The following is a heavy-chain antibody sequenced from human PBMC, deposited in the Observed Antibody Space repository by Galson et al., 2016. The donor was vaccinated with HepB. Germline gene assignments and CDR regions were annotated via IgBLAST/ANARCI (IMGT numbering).Heavy chain of an antibody. CDR2: ITPGSTYT. CDR3: ARVVTPMAAANRGFGS. J-gene: IGHJ5*02. Sequence: SLRLSCAASGFTFNMYTMTWVRQAPGKGLEWVSSITPGSTYTHFADSVKGRFTISRDDAENSLYLHMNSLRAEDTALYYCARVVTPMAAANRGFGSWGQGTQVGASS. D-gene: IGHD6-13*01. CDR1: GFTFNMYT. V-gene: IGHV3-21*01.